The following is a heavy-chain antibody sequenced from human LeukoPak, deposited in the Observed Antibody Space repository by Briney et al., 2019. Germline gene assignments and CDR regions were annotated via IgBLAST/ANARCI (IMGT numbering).Heavy chain of an antibody. Sequence: GGSLRLSCAASGFTFSNYWMHWVRQAPGKGLVWVSRIKSYGSSTSYADSVKGRFTISRDNARNTLFLQMNSLRVEDTAVYYCVRDSFSGNFWGQGTLVTVSS. V-gene: IGHV3-74*01. CDR2: IKSYGSST. D-gene: IGHD1-26*01. J-gene: IGHJ4*02. CDR3: VRDSFSGNF. CDR1: GFTFSNYW.